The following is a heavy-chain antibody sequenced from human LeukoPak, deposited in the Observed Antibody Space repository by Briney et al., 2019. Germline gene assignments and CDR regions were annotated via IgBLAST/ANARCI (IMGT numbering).Heavy chain of an antibody. D-gene: IGHD3-3*02. CDR2: IYISGST. CDR3: ARLSHLSGPIDY. CDR1: GGSISSYY. Sequence: SQTLSLTCTVSGGSISSYYWSWIRQPAGKGLEWIGHIYISGSTNFNPSLKSRVTMSVDTSKNQFSLKLSSVTAADTAVYYRARLSHLSGPIDYWGQGTLVTVSS. J-gene: IGHJ4*02. V-gene: IGHV4-4*07.